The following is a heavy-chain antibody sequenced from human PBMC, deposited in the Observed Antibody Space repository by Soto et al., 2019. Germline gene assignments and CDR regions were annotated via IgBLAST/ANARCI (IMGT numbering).Heavy chain of an antibody. V-gene: IGHV3-74*01. CDR1: GSTFSMYG. J-gene: IGHJ4*02. D-gene: IGHD3-10*01. CDR3: TRGPRPSSVGTGAF. Sequence: PGGSLRLSCTASGSTFSMYGRPGVPQVPGKGPEWVSRISDDGSRADYADSVKGRFTISRDNAKNTLYLEMHVLRADDTAVYYCTRGPRPSSVGTGAFWGQGTPVTVSS. CDR2: ISDDGSRA.